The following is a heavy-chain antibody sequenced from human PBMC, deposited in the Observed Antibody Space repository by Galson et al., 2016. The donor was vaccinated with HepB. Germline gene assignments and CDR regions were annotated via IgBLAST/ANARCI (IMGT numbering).Heavy chain of an antibody. CDR3: ARDINGYNRPVEH. J-gene: IGHJ4*02. D-gene: IGHD3-10*01. CDR2: ISGGGRDT. Sequence: SLRLSCAASGFIFHNYAMNWVRQAPGKGLEWVSTISGGGRDTYYADSVKGRCTISRDNSKNMLFLEMSSLRAADTALYYCARDINGYNRPVEHWGQGTLVTVAS. V-gene: IGHV3-23*01. CDR1: GFIFHNYA.